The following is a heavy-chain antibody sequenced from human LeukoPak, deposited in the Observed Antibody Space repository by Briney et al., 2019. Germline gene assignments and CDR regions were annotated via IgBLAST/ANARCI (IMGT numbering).Heavy chain of an antibody. D-gene: IGHD2-21*01. V-gene: IGHV5-51*01. J-gene: IGHJ4*02. CDR3: AIGELIDCFDF. CDR1: GYTFPNFW. Sequence: GESLKISFKGSGYTFPNFWIGWVRQMPGKGLEWMGIIYPSDSDTRYSPSFQGQVTISADKSITTAYLQWDSLKASDTAIYYCAIGELIDCFDFWGQGTVVTVSS. CDR2: IYPSDSDT.